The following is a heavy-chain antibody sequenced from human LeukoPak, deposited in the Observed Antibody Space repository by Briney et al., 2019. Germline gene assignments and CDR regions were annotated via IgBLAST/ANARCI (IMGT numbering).Heavy chain of an antibody. CDR1: GFTFSSYG. CDR3: ARETSSWYPMDS. V-gene: IGHV3-23*01. D-gene: IGHD6-13*01. Sequence: GGSLRLSCAASGFTFSSYGMSWVRQAPGKGLEWVSAISGSGGSTYYADSLKGRFTISRDNAKNSLYLQINSLRVEDTAVYNCARETSSWYPMDSWGQGTLVTVSS. CDR2: ISGSGGST. J-gene: IGHJ4*02.